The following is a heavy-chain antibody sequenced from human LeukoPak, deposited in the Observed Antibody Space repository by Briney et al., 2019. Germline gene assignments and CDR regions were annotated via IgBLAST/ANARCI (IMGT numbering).Heavy chain of an antibody. CDR3: ARGVTAIVY. CDR2: MYNSGTT. V-gene: IGHV4-59*01. CDR1: GGSISNYY. J-gene: IGHJ4*02. Sequence: SETLSLTCTVSGGSISNYYWSWIRQPPGKGLEWIGYMYNSGTTNYNPSLKSRVTISVDTSKNQFSLKLSSVTAADTAVYYCARGVTAIVYWGQGTLVTVSS. D-gene: IGHD2-21*02.